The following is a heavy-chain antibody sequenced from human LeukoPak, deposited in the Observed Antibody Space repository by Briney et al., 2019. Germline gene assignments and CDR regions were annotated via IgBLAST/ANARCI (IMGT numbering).Heavy chain of an antibody. Sequence: ASVKVSCKASGYTFTSYAMHWVRQAPGQRLEWMGWINAGNGNTKYSQKFQGRVTITRDTSANTAYMELSSLRSEDTAVYYCARGGSYVLAYYYYGMDVWGQGTTVTVSS. CDR3: ARGGSYVLAYYYYGMDV. CDR1: GYTFTSYA. D-gene: IGHD3-16*01. J-gene: IGHJ6*02. CDR2: INAGNGNT. V-gene: IGHV1-3*01.